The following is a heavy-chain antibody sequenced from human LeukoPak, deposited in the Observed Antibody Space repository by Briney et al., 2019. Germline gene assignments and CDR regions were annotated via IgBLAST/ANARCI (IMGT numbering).Heavy chain of an antibody. D-gene: IGHD4-11*01. V-gene: IGHV4-59*06. Sequence: SETLSLTCTVSGGSISSYYWSWIRQHPGKGLEWIAYISYSGVTYYNPSLHSRVAMSLDTSKNQFSLKLSSVTAADTAVYFCARATVEVTRFFDYWGQGILVTVSS. CDR2: ISYSGVT. CDR3: ARATVEVTRFFDY. J-gene: IGHJ4*02. CDR1: GGSISSYY.